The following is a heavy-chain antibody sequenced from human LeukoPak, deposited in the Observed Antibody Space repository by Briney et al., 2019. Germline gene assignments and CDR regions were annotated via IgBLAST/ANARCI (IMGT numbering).Heavy chain of an antibody. J-gene: IGHJ4*02. Sequence: PGMPLRFSCAASEFTFSRYAMHWVRQATGKGPEWVALVSYDGSDKYYADSVKGRFTISRDNSKNTLYLQMNSLRAEDTAVYYCARDQGDSSDYWGQGTLVTVSS. CDR2: VSYDGSDK. CDR3: ARDQGDSSDY. V-gene: IGHV3-30*03. D-gene: IGHD3-22*01. CDR1: EFTFSRYA.